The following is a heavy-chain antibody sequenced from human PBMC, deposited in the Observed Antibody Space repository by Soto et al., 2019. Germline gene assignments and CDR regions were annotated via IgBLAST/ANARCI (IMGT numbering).Heavy chain of an antibody. CDR1: GLTFNSDS. D-gene: IGHD3-16*01. J-gene: IGHJ4*02. CDR3: AKDLSWGQSDY. CDR2: ISSSSSNI. V-gene: IGHV3-48*04. Sequence: GGSLRLSCAATGLTFNSDSEDWRVQAPGKGLEWVSYISSSSSNIYYADSVKGRFTVSRDNAKNTLYLQMNSLRLDDPAVYYCAKDLSWGQSDYWGQGTLVTVSS.